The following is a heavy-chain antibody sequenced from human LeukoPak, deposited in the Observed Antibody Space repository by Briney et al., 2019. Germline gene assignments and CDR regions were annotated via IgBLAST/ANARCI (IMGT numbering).Heavy chain of an antibody. CDR1: GFTFSSYP. V-gene: IGHV3-23*01. D-gene: IGHD3-16*02. CDR3: AKDFVWAFGGFIAPLDY. Sequence: GGPLRLSCAASGFTFSSYPKSWVRQAPGKRLEGVSAIRDSGVSTYYTDSVKGRFTISRDNYKNTLYLQMNSLRAEDTAVYYCAKDFVWAFGGFIAPLDYWVQGVLLAVSS. CDR2: IRDSGVST. J-gene: IGHJ4*02.